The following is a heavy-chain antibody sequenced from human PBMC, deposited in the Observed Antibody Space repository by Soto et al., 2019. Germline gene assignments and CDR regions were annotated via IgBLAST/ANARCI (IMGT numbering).Heavy chain of an antibody. J-gene: IGHJ4*02. D-gene: IGHD4-17*01. CDR1: GFTFSSYS. V-gene: IGHV3-21*01. CDR3: ARAQKNTVTTHAADPVYFDY. CDR2: ISSSSSYI. Sequence: GGSLRLSCAASGFTFSSYSMNWVRQAPGKGLEWVSSISSSSSYIYYADSVKGRLTISRDNAKNSLYVQMNSLRAEDTAVYYCARAQKNTVTTHAADPVYFDYWGQGTLVTVSS.